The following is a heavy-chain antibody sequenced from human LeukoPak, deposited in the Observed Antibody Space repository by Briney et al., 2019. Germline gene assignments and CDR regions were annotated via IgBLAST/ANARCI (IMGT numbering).Heavy chain of an antibody. Sequence: GGPLRLSCAASGFTFSSYGMHWVRQAPGKGLEWVAVIWYDGSNKYYADSVKGRFTISRDNAKNTVYLQMNSLRAEDTAMYYCARLYSYAYDYWGQGTLVTVSS. V-gene: IGHV3-33*03. CDR3: ARLYSYAYDY. CDR1: GFTFSSYG. CDR2: IWYDGSNK. J-gene: IGHJ4*02. D-gene: IGHD3-16*01.